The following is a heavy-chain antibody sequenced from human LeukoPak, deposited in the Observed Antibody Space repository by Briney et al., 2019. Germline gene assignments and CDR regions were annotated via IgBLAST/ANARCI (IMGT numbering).Heavy chain of an antibody. CDR2: INIGGSTI. J-gene: IGHJ4*02. CDR3: ARVLTTGVWYFDY. Sequence: PGGSLRLSCAASGFTFSSYEMNWVRQAPGKGLEWVSYINIGGSTIFYADSVKGRFTISGDDAKNSLYLRMNSLRAEDTAVYYCARVLTTGVWYFDYWGQGTLVTVSS. D-gene: IGHD3-9*01. V-gene: IGHV3-48*03. CDR1: GFTFSSYE.